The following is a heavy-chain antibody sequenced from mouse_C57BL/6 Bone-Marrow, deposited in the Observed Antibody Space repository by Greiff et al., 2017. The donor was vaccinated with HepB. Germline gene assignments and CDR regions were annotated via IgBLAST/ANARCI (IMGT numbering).Heavy chain of an antibody. V-gene: IGHV3-6*01. D-gene: IGHD1-1*01. Sequence: ESGPGLVKPSQSLSLTCSVTGYSITSGYYWNWIRQFPGNKLEWMGYISYDGSNNYNPSLKNRISITRDTSKNQFFLKLNSVTTEDTATYYCARDWSYYGSSYWYFDVWGTGTTVTVSS. CDR2: ISYDGSN. CDR3: ARDWSYYGSSYWYFDV. J-gene: IGHJ1*03. CDR1: GYSITSGYY.